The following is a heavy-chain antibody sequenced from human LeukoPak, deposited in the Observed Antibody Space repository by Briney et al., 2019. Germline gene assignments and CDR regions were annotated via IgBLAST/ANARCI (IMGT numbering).Heavy chain of an antibody. CDR1: GYSFTSYW. CDR3: ATEPPYDSYFDY. Sequence: GESLKISCKGSGYSFTSYWISWVRQMPGKGLEWMGRIDPSDSYTNYSPSFQGHVTISADKSISAAYLQWSSLKASDTAMYYCATEPPYDSYFDYWGQGTLVTVSS. V-gene: IGHV5-10-1*01. D-gene: IGHD3-22*01. CDR2: IDPSDSYT. J-gene: IGHJ4*02.